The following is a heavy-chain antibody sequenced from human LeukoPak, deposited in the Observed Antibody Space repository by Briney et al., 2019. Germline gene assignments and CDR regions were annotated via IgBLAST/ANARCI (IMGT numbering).Heavy chain of an antibody. CDR2: IWYDGSNK. Sequence: PGGSLRLSCAASGFTFSSYGMHWVRQAPGKGLEWVAVIWYDGSNKYYADSVKGRFTISRDNSKNTLYLQMNSLRAEDTAVYYCARDRLRTMVRGVISASPFDYWGQGTLVTVSS. J-gene: IGHJ4*02. V-gene: IGHV3-33*01. D-gene: IGHD3-10*01. CDR1: GFTFSSYG. CDR3: ARDRLRTMVRGVISASPFDY.